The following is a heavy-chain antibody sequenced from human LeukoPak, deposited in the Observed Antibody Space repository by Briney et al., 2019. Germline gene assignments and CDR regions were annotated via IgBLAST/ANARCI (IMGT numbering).Heavy chain of an antibody. CDR2: INSDGESI. D-gene: IGHD2-2*01. J-gene: IGHJ4*02. V-gene: IGHV3-74*01. CDR3: ARVGVVVPAAMDY. Sequence: GGSLRLSCAASGFSFSRYWMHWVRQAPGKGLVWVSRINSDGESISYADSVKGRFTISRDNSKNTLYLQMNSLRAEDTAVYYCARVGVVVPAAMDYWGQGTLVTVSS. CDR1: GFSFSRYW.